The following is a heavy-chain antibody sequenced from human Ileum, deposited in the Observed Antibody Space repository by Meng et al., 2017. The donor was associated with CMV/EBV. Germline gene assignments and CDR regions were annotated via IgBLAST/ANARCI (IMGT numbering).Heavy chain of an antibody. CDR2: INTDGSTT. Sequence: GESLKISCAASGFTFSNHWMHWVRQAPGKGLVWVSLINTDGSTTKYADSVKGRFTISRDNAKNTLYLQMNSLRVEDSAVYYCARSWSTYYPFDYWVQGTLVTVSS. V-gene: IGHV3-74*03. J-gene: IGHJ4*01. CDR3: ARSWSTYYPFDY. CDR1: GFTFSNHW. D-gene: IGHD3-3*01.